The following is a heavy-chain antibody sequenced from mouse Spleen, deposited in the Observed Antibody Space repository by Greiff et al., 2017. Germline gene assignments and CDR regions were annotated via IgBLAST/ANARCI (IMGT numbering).Heavy chain of an antibody. V-gene: IGHV2-2*01. CDR3: ARTLTGTGTSWFAY. CDR1: GFSLTSYG. CDR2: IWSGGST. J-gene: IGHJ3*01. D-gene: IGHD4-1*01. Sequence: VKLQESGPGLVQPSQSLSITCTVSGFSLTSYGVHWVRQSPGKGLEWLGVIWSGGSTDYNAAFISRLSISKDNSKSQVFFKMNSLQADDTAIYYCARTLTGTGTSWFAYWGQGTLVTVSA.